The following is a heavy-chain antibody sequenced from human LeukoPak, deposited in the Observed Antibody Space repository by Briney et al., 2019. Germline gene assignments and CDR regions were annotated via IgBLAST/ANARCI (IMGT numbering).Heavy chain of an antibody. CDR3: ARGLARTSMVTRGGVRFDY. D-gene: IGHD5-18*01. Sequence: ASVKVSCKASGYTFTSHDINWVRQATGQGLEWIGWMNSNSGNTGYAQKFQGRVTMTRNTSISTAYMELSSLRSEDTAVYYCARGLARTSMVTRGGVRFDYWGQGTLVTVSS. J-gene: IGHJ4*02. CDR1: GYTFTSHD. CDR2: MNSNSGNT. V-gene: IGHV1-8*01.